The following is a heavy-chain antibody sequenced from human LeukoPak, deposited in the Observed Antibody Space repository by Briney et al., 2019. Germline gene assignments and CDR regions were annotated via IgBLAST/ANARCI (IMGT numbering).Heavy chain of an antibody. CDR3: AKGGYGDYYVNWFDP. Sequence: GASVKVSCKASGGTFSSYAISWVRQAPGQGLEWMGGIIPIFGTANYAQKFQGRVTITADESTSTAYMELSSLRSEDTAVYYCAKGGYGDYYVNWFDPWGQGTLVTVSS. CDR1: GGTFSSYA. CDR2: IIPIFGTA. J-gene: IGHJ5*02. D-gene: IGHD4-17*01. V-gene: IGHV1-69*13.